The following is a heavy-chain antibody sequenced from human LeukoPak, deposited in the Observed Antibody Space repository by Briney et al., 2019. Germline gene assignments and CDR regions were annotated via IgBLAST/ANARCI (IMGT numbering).Heavy chain of an antibody. CDR3: ASEGSLGYCSGGSCRGSDY. CDR1: GYTFTGYY. V-gene: IGHV1-2*02. Sequence: ASVKVSCKASGYTFTGYYMHWVRQAPGQGLEWMGWINPNSGGTNYAQKFQGRVTMTRDTSISTAHMELSRLRSDDTAVYYCASEGSLGYCSGGSCRGSDYWGQGTLVTVSS. D-gene: IGHD2-15*01. J-gene: IGHJ4*02. CDR2: INPNSGGT.